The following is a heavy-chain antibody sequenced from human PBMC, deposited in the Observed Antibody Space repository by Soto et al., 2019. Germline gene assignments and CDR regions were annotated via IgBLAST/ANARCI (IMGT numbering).Heavy chain of an antibody. J-gene: IGHJ2*01. CDR3: VRDRDPMNREVIMTVGHLRL. CDR1: GFAFGTYV. CDR2: IWDDGTRK. V-gene: IGHV3-33*01. Sequence: PGGSLRLSCEASGFAFGTYVMHWVRQAPGKGLEWVALIWDDGTRKEYLESVRGRFTISRDNSKNTMYLQMNNLRAEDTALYYCVRDRDPMNREVIMTVGHLRLWGRGTLVTVSS. D-gene: IGHD3-16*01.